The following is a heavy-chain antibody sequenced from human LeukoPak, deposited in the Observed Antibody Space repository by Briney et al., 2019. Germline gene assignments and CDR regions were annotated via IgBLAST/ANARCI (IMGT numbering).Heavy chain of an antibody. Sequence: KTSETLSLTCTVSGGSISSYYWSWIRQPPGKGLEWIGYIYYSGSTNYNPSLKSRVTISLDTSKNQFSLDLSSVTAADTAVYYCARLTYYYDSSTHYCWFDPWGQGTLVTVSS. D-gene: IGHD3-22*01. V-gene: IGHV4-59*01. CDR3: ARLTYYYDSSTHYCWFDP. CDR2: IYYSGST. CDR1: GGSISSYY. J-gene: IGHJ5*02.